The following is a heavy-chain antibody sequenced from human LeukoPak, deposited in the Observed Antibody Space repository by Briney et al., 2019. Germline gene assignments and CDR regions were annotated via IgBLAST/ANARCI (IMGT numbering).Heavy chain of an antibody. V-gene: IGHV1-8*01. D-gene: IGHD4-17*01. J-gene: IGHJ4*02. CDR2: MNPNSGNT. CDR1: GYTFTSYD. Sequence: ASVKVSCKASGYTFTSYDINWVRQATGQGLEWMGWMNPNSGNTGYAQKFQGRVTMTRNTSISTAYMELSSLRSEDTAVYYCARIIKVGPTVTIMFFDYWGQGTLVTVSS. CDR3: ARIIKVGPTVTIMFFDY.